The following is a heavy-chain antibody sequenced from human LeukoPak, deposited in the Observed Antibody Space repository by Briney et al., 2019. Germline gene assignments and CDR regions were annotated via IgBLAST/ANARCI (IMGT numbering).Heavy chain of an antibody. CDR3: ARTSSSGLVGGYYFDY. J-gene: IGHJ4*02. Sequence: SETLSLTCTVSGGCIRSYYWSWIRQPPGKGLEWIGYIYYSGSTNYNPSLKSRVTISVDTSKNQFSLKLSSVTAADTAVYYCARTSSSGLVGGYYFDYWGQGTLVTVSS. CDR1: GGCIRSYY. D-gene: IGHD6-19*01. V-gene: IGHV4-59*08. CDR2: IYYSGST.